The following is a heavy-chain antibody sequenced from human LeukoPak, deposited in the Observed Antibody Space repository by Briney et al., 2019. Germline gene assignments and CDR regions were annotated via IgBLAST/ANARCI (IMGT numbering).Heavy chain of an antibody. CDR3: ARADRSGYFGNVVAFDI. D-gene: IGHD3-22*01. V-gene: IGHV4-61*02. J-gene: IGHJ3*02. Sequence: SQTLSLTCTVSGGSINSGSYSWPWIRQPAGRGLEWIGRIYISGSTNYTPSLKSRVTISVDTSKNQFSLKLSSVTAADTAVYYCARADRSGYFGNVVAFDIWGQGTMVTVSS. CDR2: IYISGST. CDR1: GGSINSGSYS.